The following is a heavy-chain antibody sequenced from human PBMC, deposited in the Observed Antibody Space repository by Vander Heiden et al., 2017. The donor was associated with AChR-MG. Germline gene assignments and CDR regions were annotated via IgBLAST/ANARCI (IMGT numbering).Heavy chain of an antibody. CDR3: AREVSWGGGSGPDY. CDR1: GFTFSSYG. J-gene: IGHJ4*02. CDR2: RWYDGSNK. Sequence: QVQLVESGGGVVQPGRSLRLSCAASGFTFSSYGMHWVRQAPGKGLEWVAVRWYDGSNKYYADSVKGRFTISRDNSKNTLYLQMNSLRAEDTAVYYCAREVSWGGGSGPDYWGQGTLVTVSS. V-gene: IGHV3-33*01. D-gene: IGHD6-13*01.